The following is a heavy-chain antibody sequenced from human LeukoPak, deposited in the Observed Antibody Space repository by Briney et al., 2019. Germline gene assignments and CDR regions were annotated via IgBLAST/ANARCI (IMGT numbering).Heavy chain of an antibody. Sequence: SETLSLTCAVYGGSFSGYYWSWIRQPPGKGLEWIGEINHSGSTNYNPSLKSRVTISVDTSKNQFSLKLSSVTAADTAVYYCARNSGSYYGAYYYYGMDVWGQGTTVTVSS. J-gene: IGHJ6*02. CDR3: ARNSGSYYGAYYYYGMDV. D-gene: IGHD1-26*01. CDR1: GGSFSGYY. CDR2: INHSGST. V-gene: IGHV4-34*01.